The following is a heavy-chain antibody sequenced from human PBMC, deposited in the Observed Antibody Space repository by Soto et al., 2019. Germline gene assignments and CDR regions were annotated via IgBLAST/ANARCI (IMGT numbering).Heavy chain of an antibody. J-gene: IGHJ4*02. CDR1: GFTFSAYA. CDR3: DGSDF. CDR2: ISGDGSGT. Sequence: EVRLLESGGGLVQPGGSLRLACAASGFTFSAYAMIWARQAPGKGLEWVSTISGDGSGTHYADSVRGRFTISRDNSKSTLFLQMESLRVEDTAIYYCDGSDFWGQGTLVTVSS. D-gene: IGHD1-26*01. V-gene: IGHV3-23*01.